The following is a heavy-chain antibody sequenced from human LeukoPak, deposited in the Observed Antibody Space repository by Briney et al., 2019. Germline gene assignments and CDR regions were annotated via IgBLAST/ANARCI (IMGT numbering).Heavy chain of an antibody. V-gene: IGHV3-33*01. CDR2: IWDDGSNK. J-gene: IGHJ6*02. CDR3: ARELSYYGSGSYWSPPMDV. CDR1: GFNFKSYG. D-gene: IGHD3-10*01. Sequence: LKTPRGTSGFNFKSYGLQLVRQGSGKGPGVGAGIWDDGSNKYYADSVKGRFTISRDNSKNTLYLQMNSLRAEDTAVYYCARELSYYGSGSYWSPPMDVWGQGTTVTVSS.